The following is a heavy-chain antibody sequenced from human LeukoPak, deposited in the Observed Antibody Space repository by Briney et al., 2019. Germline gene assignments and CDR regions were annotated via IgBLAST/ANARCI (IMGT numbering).Heavy chain of an antibody. CDR2: IWYDGSNK. CDR3: AREVVAEATGAEYFQH. J-gene: IGHJ1*01. Sequence: PGGSLRLSCAASGFTFSSYGMHWVRQAPGKGLEWVAVIWYDGSNKYYADSVKGRCTISRHNSKNPLYLQMNRMRAEDTAVYYCAREVVAEATGAEYFQHWGQGPLVTVSS. CDR1: GFTFSSYG. D-gene: IGHD2-21*01. V-gene: IGHV3-33*01.